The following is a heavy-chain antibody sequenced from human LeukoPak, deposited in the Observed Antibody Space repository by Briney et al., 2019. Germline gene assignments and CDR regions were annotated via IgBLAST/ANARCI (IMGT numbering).Heavy chain of an antibody. CDR2: ISSSSSSYI. Sequence: PGGSLRLSCAASGFTFSSYSMNWVRQAPGKGLEWVSSISSSSSSYIYYADSVKGRFTISRDNAKNSLYLQMNSLRAEDTAVYYCARDRRGFTMIVETDDAFDIWGQGTMVTVSS. J-gene: IGHJ3*02. D-gene: IGHD3-22*01. CDR3: ARDRRGFTMIVETDDAFDI. V-gene: IGHV3-21*01. CDR1: GFTFSSYS.